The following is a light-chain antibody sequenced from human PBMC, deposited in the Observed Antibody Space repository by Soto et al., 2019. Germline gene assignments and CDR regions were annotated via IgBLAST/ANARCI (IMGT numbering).Light chain of an antibody. CDR3: QQRSNWLIS. CDR2: DGS. V-gene: IGKV3-11*01. J-gene: IGKJ4*01. CDR1: QSVSGY. Sequence: EIVLTQSPATLSLSPGERATLSCRASQSVSGYLAWYQQKPGQAPRLLIYDGSHRAAGIPSRFSGSGSGTDFTLTISGLEPEDFAVYYCQQRSNWLISFGGGTKVDIK.